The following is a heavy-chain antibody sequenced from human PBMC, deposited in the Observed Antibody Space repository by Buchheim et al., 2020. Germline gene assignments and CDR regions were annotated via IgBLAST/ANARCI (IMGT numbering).Heavy chain of an antibody. CDR1: GFTFSGYG. CDR2: ISHDGNDK. CDR3: AKEIDGDRLPEFDY. J-gene: IGHJ4*02. V-gene: IGHV3-30*18. Sequence: QVQLVGSGGGVVRPGGSLRLSCAASGFTFSGYGMYWVRQAPGKGLEWVSIISHDGNDKNYADSVKGRFTISRDNSKNMLYLQMNGLRAEDTAVYFCAKEIDGDRLPEFDYWGQGTL. D-gene: IGHD4-17*01.